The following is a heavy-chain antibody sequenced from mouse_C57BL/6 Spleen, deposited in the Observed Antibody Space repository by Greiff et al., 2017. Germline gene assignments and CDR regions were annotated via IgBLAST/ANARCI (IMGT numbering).Heavy chain of an antibody. V-gene: IGHV2-2*01. CDR2: IRRGGST. CDR3: ARKWGYDSYLYYAMDY. CDR1: GFSLTSYG. Sequence: VQRVESGPGLVQPSQCLSISCTASGFSLTSYGVHWVRQSPGKGLEWLGVIRRGGSTAYNAAFISRLSISKDESKSQVFYKMNSLLADDTAVYYCARKWGYDSYLYYAMDYWGQGTSVTVSS. D-gene: IGHD2-3*01. J-gene: IGHJ4*01.